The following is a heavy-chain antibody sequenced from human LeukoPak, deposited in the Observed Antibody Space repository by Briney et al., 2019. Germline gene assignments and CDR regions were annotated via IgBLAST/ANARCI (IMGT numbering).Heavy chain of an antibody. Sequence: GGPLKISCQGSGYSSTTYWIGWVRQMQGKGLEWMGIIYPGDSATRYSPSFQGQVTISADKSISTAYLQWSSPKASDTAMYYCARHNVGTDYWGQGTLVTVSS. J-gene: IGHJ4*02. V-gene: IGHV5-51*01. CDR1: GYSSTTYW. D-gene: IGHD2-15*01. CDR2: IYPGDSAT. CDR3: ARHNVGTDY.